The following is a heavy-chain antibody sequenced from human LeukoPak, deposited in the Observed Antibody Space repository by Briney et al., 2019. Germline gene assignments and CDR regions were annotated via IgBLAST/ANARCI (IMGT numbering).Heavy chain of an antibody. J-gene: IGHJ4*02. CDR3: VRSGGY. D-gene: IGHD1-26*01. V-gene: IGHV3-7*03. Sequence: GGSLRLSCEASGFTFTTYWMSWVRQAPGKGLEWVANIKEDGSEKYYVDSVKGRFTISRDNAKNSLCLQMNSLRAEDTAIYYCVRSGGYWGQGTLVTVSS. CDR1: GFTFTTYW. CDR2: IKEDGSEK.